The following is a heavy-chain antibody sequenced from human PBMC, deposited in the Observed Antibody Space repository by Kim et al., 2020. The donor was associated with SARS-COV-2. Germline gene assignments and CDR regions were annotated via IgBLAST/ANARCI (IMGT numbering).Heavy chain of an antibody. CDR1: GDTYRKYN. CDR3: AILERLTSDWSEGDWFDP. J-gene: IGHJ5*02. V-gene: IGHV1-69*13. CDR2: IIPILDTS. D-gene: IGHD3-9*01. Sequence: SVKVSCKASGDTYRKYNINWVRQAPGQGLEWMGGIIPILDTSKYAPKFQDRLTISADESTSTAYMELRSLRSEDTAIYYCAILERLTSDWSEGDWFDPWGQGTLVTVS.